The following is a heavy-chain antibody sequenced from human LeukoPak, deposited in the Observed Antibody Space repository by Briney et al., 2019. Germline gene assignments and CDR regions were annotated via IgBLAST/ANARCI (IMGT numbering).Heavy chain of an antibody. J-gene: IGHJ4*02. CDR3: ARGFDSRFFDK. D-gene: IGHD3-22*01. CDR1: GFTSSTYW. Sequence: GGSLRLSCAASGFTSSTYWMTWVRQAPGKGLEWMANIKQDGGEKYYVDSVKGRFTISRDNAKNSLYLQMNSLRAEDTAVYYCARGFDSRFFDKWGQGTLVTVSS. V-gene: IGHV3-7*01. CDR2: IKQDGGEK.